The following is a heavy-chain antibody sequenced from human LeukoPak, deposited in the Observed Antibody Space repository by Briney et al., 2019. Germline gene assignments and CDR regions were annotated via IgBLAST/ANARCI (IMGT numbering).Heavy chain of an antibody. D-gene: IGHD1-26*01. CDR2: ISSSGSTM. CDR1: GFTFSDYY. CDR3: AREIVGATTGGYYYYYYYMDV. J-gene: IGHJ6*03. Sequence: PGGSLRLSCAASGFTFSDYYMSWIRQAPGKGLEWVSYISSSGSTMYYADSVKGRFTISRDNAKNSLYLQMNSLRAEDTAVYYCAREIVGATTGGYYYYYYYMDVWGKGTTVTVSS. V-gene: IGHV3-11*01.